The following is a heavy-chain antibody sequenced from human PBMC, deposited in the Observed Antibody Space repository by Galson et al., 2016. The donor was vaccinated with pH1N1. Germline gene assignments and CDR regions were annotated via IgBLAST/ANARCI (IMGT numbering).Heavy chain of an antibody. Sequence: SLRLSCAASGFTVSSNYMSWVRQAPGKGLVWVSRINTDGSRTTYADSVKGRFTISRDNAKDSLYLQMNSLRADDTAVFYCVRAVGVADAAWGQGTLVTVSS. D-gene: IGHD6-13*01. J-gene: IGHJ5*02. CDR1: GFTVSSNY. CDR2: INTDGSRT. CDR3: VRAVGVADAA. V-gene: IGHV3-74*03.